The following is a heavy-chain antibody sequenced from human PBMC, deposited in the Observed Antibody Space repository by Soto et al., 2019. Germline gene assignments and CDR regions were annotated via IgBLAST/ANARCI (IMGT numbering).Heavy chain of an antibody. CDR2: ISYSGST. J-gene: IGHJ4*02. Sequence: SETLSLTCTVSGGSMSSHYWTWLRQPPGKGLEWIGYISYSGSTYYNPSLKSRVTISADTSRNQFSLKLSPVIAADTAVYYCARADPDASVGYWGQGTLLTVP. D-gene: IGHD3-16*01. V-gene: IGHV4-59*11. CDR1: GGSMSSHY. CDR3: ARADPDASVGY.